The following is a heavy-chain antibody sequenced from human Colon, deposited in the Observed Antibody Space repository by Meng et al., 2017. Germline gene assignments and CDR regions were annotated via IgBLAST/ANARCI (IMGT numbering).Heavy chain of an antibody. Sequence: QVHLQESGPGLVKPSQTLSLTCAVPGASISTSGFYWSWIRQHPGKGLEWIGSIYYTGSTYRNPSLKSRIVVSVDTSQNHFSLKLSSVTAADTAVYYCAREAATMGLFEYWGQGTLVTVSS. CDR2: IYYTGST. V-gene: IGHV4-31*11. J-gene: IGHJ4*02. CDR1: GASISTSGFY. CDR3: AREAATMGLFEY. D-gene: IGHD5-12*01.